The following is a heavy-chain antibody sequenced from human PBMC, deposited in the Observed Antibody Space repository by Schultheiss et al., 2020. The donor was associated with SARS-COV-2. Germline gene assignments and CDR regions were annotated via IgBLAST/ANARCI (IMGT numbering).Heavy chain of an antibody. CDR3: ARAQPYLRNAFDI. J-gene: IGHJ3*02. V-gene: IGHV1-69*13. CDR1: GGTFSTYA. CDR2: IIPIFGTA. Sequence: SLKVSCKASGGTFSTYAINWVRQAPGQGLEWMGGIIPIFGTANYAQNFQDRVTITADESTSTAYMELSSLRSEDTAVYYCARAQPYLRNAFDIWGQGTMVTVSS.